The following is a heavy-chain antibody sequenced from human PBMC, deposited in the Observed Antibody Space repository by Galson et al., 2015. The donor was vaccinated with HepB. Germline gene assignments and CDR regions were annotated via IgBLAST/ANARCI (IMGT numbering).Heavy chain of an antibody. D-gene: IGHD4-17*01. CDR2: ISYDGSNK. CDR1: GFTFSSYA. J-gene: IGHJ4*02. V-gene: IGHV3-30-3*01. CDR3: AALTTVTEFDY. Sequence: SLRLSCAASGFTFSSYAMHWVRQAPGKGLEWVAVISYDGSNKYYADSVKGRFTISRDNSKNTLYLQMNSLRAEDTAVYYCAALTTVTEFDYWGQGTLVTVSS.